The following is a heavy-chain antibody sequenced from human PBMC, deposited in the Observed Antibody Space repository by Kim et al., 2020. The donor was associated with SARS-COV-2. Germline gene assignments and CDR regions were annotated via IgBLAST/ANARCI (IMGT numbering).Heavy chain of an antibody. CDR2: IYYNGNT. CDR1: GGSISSYY. J-gene: IGHJ3*02. CDR3: ARDGYYDSSGYYQRDAFDI. D-gene: IGHD3-22*01. V-gene: IGHV4-59*01. Sequence: SETLSLTCTVSGGSISSYYWSWIRQPPGKGLEWIGYIYYNGNTNYNASLKSRVSISLDMSKKQFSLKLSSVTAADTAVYYCARDGYYDSSGYYQRDAFDIWGQGTMVTVSS.